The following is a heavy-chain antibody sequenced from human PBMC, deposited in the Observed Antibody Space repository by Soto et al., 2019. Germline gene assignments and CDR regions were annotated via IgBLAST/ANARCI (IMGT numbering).Heavy chain of an antibody. CDR3: AREGYADSGLEDYYMDV. V-gene: IGHV3-21*01. CDR2: ISSSSSYI. D-gene: IGHD2-2*01. J-gene: IGHJ6*03. Sequence: EVQLVESGGGLVKPGGSLRLSCAASGFTFSSYSMNWVRQAPGKGLEWVSSISSSSSYIYYADSVKGRFTISRDNAKNSLYLQMNSLRAEDTAVYYCAREGYADSGLEDYYMDVWGKGTTVTVSS. CDR1: GFTFSSYS.